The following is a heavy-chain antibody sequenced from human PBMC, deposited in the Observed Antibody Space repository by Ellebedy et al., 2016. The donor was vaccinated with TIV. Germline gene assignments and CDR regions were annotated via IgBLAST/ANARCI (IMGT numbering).Heavy chain of an antibody. CDR1: GFTLSGYW. Sequence: PGGSLRLSCVASGFTLSGYWMHWVRQVPGKGLVWLARINTDGSSTSYADSVEGRFTISRDNAKKTLYLEMSGLRSDETAVYYCARESVRYFDWDYWGQGTLVAV. CDR2: INTDGSST. CDR3: ARESVRYFDWDY. J-gene: IGHJ4*02. D-gene: IGHD3-9*01. V-gene: IGHV3-74*01.